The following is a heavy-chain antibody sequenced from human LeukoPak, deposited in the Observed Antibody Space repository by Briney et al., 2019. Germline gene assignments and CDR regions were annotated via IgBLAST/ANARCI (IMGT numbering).Heavy chain of an antibody. V-gene: IGHV1-69*05. CDR1: GGTFSSYA. D-gene: IGHD6-6*01. J-gene: IGHJ6*03. CDR2: IIPIFGTA. CDR3: ARGGSIAARSYYYYMDV. Sequence: SVKVSCKASGGTFSSYAISWVRQAPGQGLEWMGGIIPIFGTANYAQKFQGRVTITTDESTSTAYMELSSLRSEDTAVYYCARGGSIAARSYYYYMDVWGKGTTVTVSS.